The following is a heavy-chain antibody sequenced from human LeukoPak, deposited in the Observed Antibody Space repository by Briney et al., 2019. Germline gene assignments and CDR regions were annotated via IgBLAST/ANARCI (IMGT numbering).Heavy chain of an antibody. V-gene: IGHV3-7*03. D-gene: IGHD6-13*01. CDR2: IRHDGDTK. CDR3: ARSLPYGTTWYGRSDF. Sequence: PGGSLRLSCAASGFPFNAYWMTWVRQAPGKGLEWVANIRHDGDTKYYVDSVKGRFTISRDNAMTSMYLQMNSLRAEDTAIYYCARSLPYGTTWYGRSDFWGQGTLVTVSS. J-gene: IGHJ4*02. CDR1: GFPFNAYW.